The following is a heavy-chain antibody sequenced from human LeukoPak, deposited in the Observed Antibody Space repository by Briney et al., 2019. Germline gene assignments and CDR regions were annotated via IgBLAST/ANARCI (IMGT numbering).Heavy chain of an antibody. CDR1: GGSISSGDYY. D-gene: IGHD3-3*01. V-gene: IGHV4-61*02. CDR2: IYTSGRT. Sequence: TSETLSLTCTVSGGSISSGDYYWSWIRQPAGKGLEWIGRIYTSGRTVYSPSLKSRVTISVDTTKNQFSLKLNSVTAADTAVYYCARDRIAIFGVVTHGYFDYWGQGTLVTVSS. J-gene: IGHJ4*02. CDR3: ARDRIAIFGVVTHGYFDY.